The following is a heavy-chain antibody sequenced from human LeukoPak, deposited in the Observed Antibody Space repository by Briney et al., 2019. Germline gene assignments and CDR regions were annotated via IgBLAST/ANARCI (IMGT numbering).Heavy chain of an antibody. D-gene: IGHD4-23*01. V-gene: IGHV3-23*01. J-gene: IGHJ4*02. CDR1: GFTFRNYV. Sequence: GGSLRLSCAVSGFTFRNYVMSWVRQAPGKGLEWVSGVSDSGGNAYYADSVKGRFIISRDNSKNTLSLQINSLRAEDTAVYYCAKDLLRGNSVGYFDYWGQGTLVTVSS. CDR3: AKDLLRGNSVGYFDY. CDR2: VSDSGGNA.